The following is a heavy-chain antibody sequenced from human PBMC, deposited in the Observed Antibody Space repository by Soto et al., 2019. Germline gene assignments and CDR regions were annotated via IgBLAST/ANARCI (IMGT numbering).Heavy chain of an antibody. CDR1: GGSISDHY. CDR3: ARHFTIYGDPWDY. J-gene: IGHJ4*02. Sequence: ASETLSLTCTVSGGSISDHYYMWIRQSPGKGLEYIGYIYNGGRTDYNPSLKSRVIISVDTSKNQFSLKLSSVTAADTAVYYCARHFTIYGDPWDYWGQGTLVTVSS. D-gene: IGHD4-17*01. V-gene: IGHV4-59*08. CDR2: IYNGGRT.